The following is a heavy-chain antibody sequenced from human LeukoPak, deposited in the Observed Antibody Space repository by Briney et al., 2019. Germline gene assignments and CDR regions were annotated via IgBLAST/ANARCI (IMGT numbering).Heavy chain of an antibody. V-gene: IGHV3-23*01. CDR2: ISGSGGST. CDR1: GFTFSSYA. Sequence: GGSLRLSCAASGFTFSSYAMSWVRQAPGKGLEWVSAISGSGGSTYYADSVKGRFAISRDNSKNTLYLQMNSLRAEDTAVYYCAKDSAIFGVVIIPLDYWGQGTLVTVSS. J-gene: IGHJ4*02. CDR3: AKDSAIFGVVIIPLDY. D-gene: IGHD3-3*01.